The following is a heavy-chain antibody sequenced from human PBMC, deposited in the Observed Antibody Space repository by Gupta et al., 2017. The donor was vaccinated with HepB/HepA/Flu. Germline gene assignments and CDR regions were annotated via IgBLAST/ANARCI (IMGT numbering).Heavy chain of an antibody. D-gene: IGHD3-10*01. CDR3: AKGAWFGELLSNFFDY. V-gene: IGHV3-30*18. Sequence: QVQLVESGGGVVQPGRSLRVSCAASGFTFRSYGMHWGRQAPGKGLEWVAVISYEGRNKYYADSVKGRFTISRDNSKNTLYLQMNSLRAEDTAMYYCAKGAWFGELLSNFFDYWGQGTLVTVSS. CDR1: GFTFRSYG. J-gene: IGHJ4*02. CDR2: ISYEGRNK.